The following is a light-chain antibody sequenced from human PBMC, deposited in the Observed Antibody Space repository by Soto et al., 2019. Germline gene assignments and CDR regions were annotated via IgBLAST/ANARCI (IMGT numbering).Light chain of an antibody. CDR3: CSYAGSSTVV. CDR2: EDT. CDR1: FSDVGRYNL. V-gene: IGLV2-23*01. Sequence: QSALTQPASVSGSPGQSITISCTGTFSDVGRYNLVSWYQQHPGKAPKLMIYEDTTRPSGVSNRFSGSKSGYTASLTISGLQAEDEADYYCCSYAGSSTVVFGGGTKLTVL. J-gene: IGLJ2*01.